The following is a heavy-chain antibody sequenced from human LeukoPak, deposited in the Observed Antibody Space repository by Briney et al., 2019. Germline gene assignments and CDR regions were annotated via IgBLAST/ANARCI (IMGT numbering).Heavy chain of an antibody. J-gene: IGHJ6*03. Sequence: GRSLRLSCAASGFTFDDYAMHWVRQAPGKGLEWVSSISWNSDSIGYADSVKGRFTISRDNAKNSLYLQMNSLRAEDTAVYYCARTPLERSPYPPYYYYYYYMDVWGKGTTVTVSS. CDR1: GFTFDDYA. D-gene: IGHD3-3*01. CDR3: ARTPLERSPYPPYYYYYYYMDV. CDR2: ISWNSDSI. V-gene: IGHV3-9*01.